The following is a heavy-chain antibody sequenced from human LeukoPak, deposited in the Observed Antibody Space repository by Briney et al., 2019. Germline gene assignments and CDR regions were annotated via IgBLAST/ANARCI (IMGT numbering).Heavy chain of an antibody. Sequence: ASVKVSCKASGYTFTGHYMHWVRQAPAQGLEWMGWINPKSGGPKFAQKFQGRVTMTRDTSISTAYMELSRLRPDDTAVYYCARVYDSSGYDAFDVWGQGTMVTVSS. J-gene: IGHJ3*01. V-gene: IGHV1-2*02. CDR3: ARVYDSSGYDAFDV. D-gene: IGHD3-22*01. CDR1: GYTFTGHY. CDR2: INPKSGGP.